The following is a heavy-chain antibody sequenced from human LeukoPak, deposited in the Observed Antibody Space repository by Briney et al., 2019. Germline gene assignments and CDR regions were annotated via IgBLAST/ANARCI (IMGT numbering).Heavy chain of an antibody. CDR3: VRQTGGSGWWDY. V-gene: IGHV4-59*01. D-gene: IGHD6-19*01. Sequence: SETLSLTCTVSGGSISSYYWSWIRQPPGKGLEWIGYIYYSGSTNYNPSLKSRVTISVDTSKKQFSLKLSSLTAADTAAYYCVRQTGGSGWWDYWGEGTLVTVSS. CDR1: GGSISSYY. CDR2: IYYSGST. J-gene: IGHJ4*02.